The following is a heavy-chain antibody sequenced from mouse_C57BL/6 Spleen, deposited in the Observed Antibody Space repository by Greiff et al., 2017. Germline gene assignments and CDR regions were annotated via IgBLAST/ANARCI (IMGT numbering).Heavy chain of an antibody. D-gene: IGHD2-12*01. CDR2: IYPSDSET. CDR1: GYTFTSYW. CDR3: ARSYYYTYAMDF. Sequence: VQLQQPGAELVRPGSSVKLSCKASGYTFTSYWMDWVKQRPGQGLEWIGNIYPSDSETHYNQKFKDQATLTVDKSSSTAYMQLSSLTSEDSAVYYCARSYYYTYAMDFWGQGTSVTVPS. J-gene: IGHJ4*01. V-gene: IGHV1-61*01.